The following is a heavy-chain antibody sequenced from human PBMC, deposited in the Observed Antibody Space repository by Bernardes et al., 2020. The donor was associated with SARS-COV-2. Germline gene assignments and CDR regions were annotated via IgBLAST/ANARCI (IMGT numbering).Heavy chain of an antibody. CDR3: ARNPVLRYFDWLVYYYGMDV. D-gene: IGHD3-9*01. V-gene: IGHV4-61*01. CDR2: IYYSGST. CDR1: GGSVSSDSYY. J-gene: IGHJ6*02. Sequence: SETLSLTCTVSGGSVSSDSYYWSWIPQPKGKELEWIGYIYYSGSTNYNPSLKSRVTISVDTSKNQFSLKLSSVTAADTAVYYCARNPVLRYFDWLVYYYGMDVWGQGTTVTVSS.